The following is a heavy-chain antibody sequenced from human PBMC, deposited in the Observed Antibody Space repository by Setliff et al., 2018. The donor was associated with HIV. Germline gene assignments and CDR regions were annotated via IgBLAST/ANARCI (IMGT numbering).Heavy chain of an antibody. CDR2: IYAGGST. V-gene: IGHV3-53*01. Sequence: LSCAASGLTDTYNYMSWVRQAPGKGLEWVSVIYAGGSTYYADSVKGRFTISRDNSKNMLYLQMDSLRAEDTAVYYCARGRNRNYVVYGMDVWGQGTTVTVSS. CDR3: ARGRNRNYVVYGMDV. CDR1: GLTDTYNY. J-gene: IGHJ6*02. D-gene: IGHD1-7*01.